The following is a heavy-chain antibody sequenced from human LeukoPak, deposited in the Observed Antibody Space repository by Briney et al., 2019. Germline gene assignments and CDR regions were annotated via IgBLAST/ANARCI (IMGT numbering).Heavy chain of an antibody. J-gene: IGHJ4*02. CDR2: INPSGSST. V-gene: IGHV1-46*01. Sequence: ASVKVSCKASGYSFTSHYMYWVRQAPGQGLEWLGLINPSGSSTLYAQKFQGRVTMTRDMSTTTDYMELSSLKSEDTAVYYCAMGVGAPEDLAVAADFDYWGQGTLVTVSS. D-gene: IGHD6-19*01. CDR1: GYSFTSHY. CDR3: AMGVGAPEDLAVAADFDY.